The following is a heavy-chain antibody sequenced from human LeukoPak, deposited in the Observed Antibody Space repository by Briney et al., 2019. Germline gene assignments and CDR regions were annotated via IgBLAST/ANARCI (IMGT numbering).Heavy chain of an antibody. Sequence: PGGSLRLSCAASGFTFSSYWMSWVRQAPGKGLEWVANIKQDGSEKYYVDSVKGRFTISRDNAKNSLYLQMNSLRAEDTAVYYCARDDLGYCSSTSCSYYMDVWGKGTTVTISS. J-gene: IGHJ6*03. CDR1: GFTFSSYW. V-gene: IGHV3-7*01. CDR3: ARDDLGYCSSTSCSYYMDV. CDR2: IKQDGSEK. D-gene: IGHD2-2*01.